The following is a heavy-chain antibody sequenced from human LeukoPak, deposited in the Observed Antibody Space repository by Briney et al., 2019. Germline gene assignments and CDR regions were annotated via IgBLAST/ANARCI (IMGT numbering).Heavy chain of an antibody. CDR3: ARDGRGGSSGYYYVVGASLALSY. V-gene: IGHV1-69*13. J-gene: IGHJ4*02. Sequence: SVKVSCKASGGTFGSYAISWVRQAPGQGLEWMGGIIPIFGTANYAQKFQGRVTITADESTSTAYMELRSLRSDDTAVYYCARDGRGGSSGYYYVVGASLALSYWGQGTLVTVSS. CDR2: IIPIFGTA. D-gene: IGHD3-22*01. CDR1: GGTFGSYA.